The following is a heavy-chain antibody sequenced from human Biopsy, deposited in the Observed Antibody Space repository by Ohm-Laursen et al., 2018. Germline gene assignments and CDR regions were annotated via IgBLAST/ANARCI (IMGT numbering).Heavy chain of an antibody. CDR2: MSPNTGNT. D-gene: IGHD1-26*01. CDR1: GYTFTSHD. V-gene: IGHV1-8*01. J-gene: IGHJ4*02. CDR3: ARWETTLGRSLDS. Sequence: ASVKSCKTSGYTFTSHDINWVRQATGQGLEWMGWMSPNTGNTVYAQRFQDRVTMTSDTSTGTAYMELTSLTSDDTAVYFCARWETTLGRSLDSWGQGTLVAVSS.